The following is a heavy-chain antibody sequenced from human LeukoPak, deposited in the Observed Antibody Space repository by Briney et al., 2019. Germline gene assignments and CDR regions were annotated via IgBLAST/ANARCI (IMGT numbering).Heavy chain of an antibody. CDR1: GGSISSYY. CDR2: IYYSGTT. Sequence: SETLSLTCTVSGGSISSYYWSWIRQPPGKGLEWIGYIYYSGTTNYNPSLKSRVTILVDTSKNQFSLNLSSVTAADTAVYYCARRGIAAAGYDYWGRGTLVTVSS. J-gene: IGHJ2*01. CDR3: ARRGIAAAGYDY. V-gene: IGHV4-59*08. D-gene: IGHD6-13*01.